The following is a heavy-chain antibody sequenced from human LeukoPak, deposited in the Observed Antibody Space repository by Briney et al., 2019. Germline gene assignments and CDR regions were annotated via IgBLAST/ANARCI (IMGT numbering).Heavy chain of an antibody. D-gene: IGHD3-9*01. V-gene: IGHV1-8*01. J-gene: IGHJ3*02. CDR3: ARDQSDYYDILTGLQDAFDI. CDR1: GYTFTSYD. CDR2: MNPNSGNT. Sequence: ASVKVSCKASGYTFTSYDINWVRQATGQGLEWMGWMNPNSGNTGYAQKFQGRVTMTRNTSISTAYMELSSLRSEDTAVYYCARDQSDYYDILTGLQDAFDIWGQGTMVTVSS.